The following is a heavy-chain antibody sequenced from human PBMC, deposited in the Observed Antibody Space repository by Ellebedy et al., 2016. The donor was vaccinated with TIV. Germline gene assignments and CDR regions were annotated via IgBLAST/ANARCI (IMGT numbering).Heavy chain of an antibody. CDR1: GGCFNSYY. D-gene: IGHD6-19*01. Sequence: GSLRLSXTVSGGCFNSYYWTWIRQPPGKGLEWVGHLTHVGTTNYNPSLQSRVAMSLDSSKTQFSLELKSVTAADTAVYFCARSCSPSCWECLEYWGQGVLVTVSS. CDR3: ARSCSPSCWECLEY. CDR2: LTHVGTT. J-gene: IGHJ4*02. V-gene: IGHV4-59*13.